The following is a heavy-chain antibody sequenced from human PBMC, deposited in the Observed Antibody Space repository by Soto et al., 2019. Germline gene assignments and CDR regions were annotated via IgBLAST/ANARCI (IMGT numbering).Heavy chain of an antibody. J-gene: IGHJ4*02. CDR3: AKDQKRYCSGGCCYSIGYYFDY. V-gene: IGHV3-23*01. Sequence: EVQLLESGGGLVQPGGSLRLSCAASGFTFSSYAMSWVRQAPGKGLEWVSAISGSGGSTYYADSVKVRFTIARDNSKNTRYLQMNSLRAEDTAVYYCAKDQKRYCSGGCCYSIGYYFDYWGQGTLVTVSS. D-gene: IGHD2-15*01. CDR2: ISGSGGST. CDR1: GFTFSSYA.